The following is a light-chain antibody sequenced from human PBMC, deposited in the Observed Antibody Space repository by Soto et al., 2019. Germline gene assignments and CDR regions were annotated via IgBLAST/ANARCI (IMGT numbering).Light chain of an antibody. J-gene: IGKJ1*01. CDR3: QQYYSYLRT. CDR1: QGISSY. Sequence: AIRMTQSPSSLSASTGDRVTITCRASQGISSYLAWYQQKPGKAPKLLIYAASTLQSGVPSMFSGSESGTDFTLTISCLQSEDFATYYCQQYYSYLRTFGQGTKVEIK. V-gene: IGKV1-8*01. CDR2: AAS.